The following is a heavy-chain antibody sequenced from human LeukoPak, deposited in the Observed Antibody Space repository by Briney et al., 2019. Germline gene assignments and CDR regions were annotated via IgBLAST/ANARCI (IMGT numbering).Heavy chain of an antibody. J-gene: IGHJ4*02. V-gene: IGHV3-7*01. CDR1: GFTFSKYW. Sequence: GGSLRLSCAGTGFTFSKYWMNWVRQAPGKGLEWVANIKEDGSQIYYADSVKGRFTTSRDNPKNSVSLQMNSLRAEDTAVYYCAGSSGWLFDYWGQGTLVAVSS. D-gene: IGHD3-22*01. CDR3: AGSSGWLFDY. CDR2: IKEDGSQI.